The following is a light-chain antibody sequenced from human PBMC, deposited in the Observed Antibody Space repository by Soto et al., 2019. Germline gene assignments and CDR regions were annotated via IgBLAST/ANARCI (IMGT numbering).Light chain of an antibody. CDR1: QDVRTY. Sequence: AIQMTQSPSSLSSSVGDRLTITCRASQDVRTYVGWYQQKPGKAPKFLIYGAFSLETGIPSRFSGSGYGTEVTLTINSLLPEDFAPYFCLQDYSGPWTFGQGTKVEV. V-gene: IGKV1-6*01. J-gene: IGKJ1*01. CDR3: LQDYSGPWT. CDR2: GAF.